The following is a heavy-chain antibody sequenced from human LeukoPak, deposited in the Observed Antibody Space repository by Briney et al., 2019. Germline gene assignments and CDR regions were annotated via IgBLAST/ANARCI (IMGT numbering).Heavy chain of an antibody. J-gene: IGHJ6*03. V-gene: IGHV3-74*01. CDR2: INSDGSST. Sequence: GGSLRLSCAASGFTFSSYAMHWVRQAPGKGLVWVSRINSDGSSTSYADSVKGRFTISRDNAKNTLYLQMNSLRAEDTAVYYCAREAGATSYYYYYYMDVWGKGTTVTVSS. CDR3: AREAGATSYYYYYYMDV. D-gene: IGHD1-26*01. CDR1: GFTFSSYA.